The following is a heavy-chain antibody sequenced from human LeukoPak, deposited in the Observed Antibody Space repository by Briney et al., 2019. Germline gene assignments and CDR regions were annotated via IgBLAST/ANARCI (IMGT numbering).Heavy chain of an antibody. CDR2: INAGNGNT. V-gene: IGHV1-3*01. J-gene: IGHJ5*02. CDR3: ARGLKVEQQLVRINWFDP. CDR1: GYTFTSYA. Sequence: ASVKVSCKASGYTFTSYAMHWVRQAPGQRLEWMGWINAGNGNTKYSQKFQGRVTITRDTSASTAYVELSSLRSEDTAVYYCARGLKVEQQLVRINWFDPWGQGTLVTVSS. D-gene: IGHD6-13*01.